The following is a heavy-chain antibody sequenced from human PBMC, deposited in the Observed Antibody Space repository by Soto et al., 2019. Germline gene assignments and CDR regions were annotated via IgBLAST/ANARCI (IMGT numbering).Heavy chain of an antibody. CDR1: GGSITSITNHY. J-gene: IGHJ6*02. D-gene: IGHD1-7*01. V-gene: IGHV4-59*08. CDR2: ISYSGHT. Sequence: QVRLQESGPGLVKPSETLSLTCTVSGGSITSITNHYCSWIRQPPGKGLEWIGYISYSGHTSYNPPLQSRVILSVDTAKNQVSLNLASVTAADTAVYYCATQGFGTLHGLVDVWGQGTTVTVSS. CDR3: ATQGFGTLHGLVDV.